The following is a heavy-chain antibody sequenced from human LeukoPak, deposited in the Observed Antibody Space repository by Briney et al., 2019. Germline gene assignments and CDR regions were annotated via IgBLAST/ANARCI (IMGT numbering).Heavy chain of an antibody. J-gene: IGHJ4*02. CDR3: ARHYCSGGYCSIDY. CDR2: LYYSGSA. Sequence: SETLSLACTVSVGPISGPNWSWVRQPRGKGLNWIGYLYYSGSAYYNPSLKSRVTISVDTSKNQFSLNVNSVTAADTAVYYCARHYCSGGYCSIDYWGQGILVTVSS. D-gene: IGHD2-15*01. CDR1: VGPISGPN. V-gene: IGHV4-59*08.